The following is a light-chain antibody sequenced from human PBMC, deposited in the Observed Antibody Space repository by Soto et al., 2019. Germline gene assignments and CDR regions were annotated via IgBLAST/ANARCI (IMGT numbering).Light chain of an antibody. CDR2: LGS. Sequence: DIVMTQSPLSLPVTPGEPASISCRSSQSHLHSDGYNYLDWFLQRPGQSPQLLIYLGSSRASGVPDRFSGSGSGTDVTLKISRVEAEDVGVYYCMQALQTPLTFGGGTKVDIK. J-gene: IGKJ4*01. V-gene: IGKV2-28*01. CDR3: MQALQTPLT. CDR1: QSHLHSDGYNY.